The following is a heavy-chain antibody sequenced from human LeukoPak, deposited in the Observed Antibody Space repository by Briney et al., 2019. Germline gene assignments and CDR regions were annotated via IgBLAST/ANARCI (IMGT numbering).Heavy chain of an antibody. Sequence: PSETLSLTCTVSGGSISSSSYYWGWIRQPPGKGLEWIGRIYTSGSTNYNPSLKSRVTMSVDTSKNQFSLKLSSVTAADTAVYYCARDDYDFWSGYSSNWFDPWGQGTLVTVSS. V-gene: IGHV4-39*07. J-gene: IGHJ5*02. CDR2: IYTSGST. D-gene: IGHD3-3*01. CDR3: ARDDYDFWSGYSSNWFDP. CDR1: GGSISSSSYY.